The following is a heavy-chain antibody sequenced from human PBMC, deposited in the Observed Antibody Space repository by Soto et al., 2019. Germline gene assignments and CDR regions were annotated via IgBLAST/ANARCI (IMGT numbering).Heavy chain of an antibody. CDR1: GGSTSSDNY. CDR2: IYYSGNT. V-gene: IGHV4-30-4*01. Sequence: LSLTCTVSGGSTSSDNYWSWIRQPPGKGLEWIGHIYYSGNTDYNPSLKSRLAISIDTSKNQFSLKLSSVTAADTAVYFCAREGGESSDGLYYFDPWGQGSLVTVSS. CDR3: AREGGESSDGLYYFDP. J-gene: IGHJ4*02. D-gene: IGHD3-16*01.